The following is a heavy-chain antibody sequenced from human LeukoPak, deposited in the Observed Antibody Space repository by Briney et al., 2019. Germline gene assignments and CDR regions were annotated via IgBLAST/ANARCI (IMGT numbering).Heavy chain of an antibody. J-gene: IGHJ4*02. CDR3: ARARPERIGVVIFDY. D-gene: IGHD3-3*01. CDR1: GGSISSYY. V-gene: IGHV4-59*01. CDR2: IYNSGST. Sequence: PSETLSLTCTVSGGSISSYYWSWIRQPPGKGLEWIGYIYNSGSTNYNPSLKSRVTISVDTSKNQFSLKLSSVTAADTAVYYCARARPERIGVVIFDYWGQGTLVTVSS.